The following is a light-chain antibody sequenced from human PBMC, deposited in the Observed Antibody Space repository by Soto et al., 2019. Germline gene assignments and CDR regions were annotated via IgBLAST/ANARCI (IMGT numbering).Light chain of an antibody. CDR3: EAWDDSLIGVL. CDR2: RTN. CDR1: SSKIGSNI. Sequence: QSVLTQPPSASGTPGQRVSITCSGSSSKIGSNIVNWYHQLPGRAPKLLIYRTNQRPAGVPDRFSASKSGTSASLAISGLQSEDEAEYYCEAWDDSLIGVLFGGGTKLTVL. J-gene: IGLJ2*01. V-gene: IGLV1-44*01.